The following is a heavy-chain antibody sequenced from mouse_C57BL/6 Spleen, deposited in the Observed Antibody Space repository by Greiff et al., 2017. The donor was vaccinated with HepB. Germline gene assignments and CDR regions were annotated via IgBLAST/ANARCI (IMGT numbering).Heavy chain of an antibody. V-gene: IGHV1-15*01. J-gene: IGHJ3*01. D-gene: IGHD1-1*01. CDR1: GYTFTDYE. CDR3: TRKEDYYGSNLAWFAY. CDR2: IDPETGGT. Sequence: VQLKESGAELVRPGASVTLSCKASGYTFTDYEMHWVKQTPVHGLEWIGAIDPETGGTAYNQKFKGKAILTADKSSSTAYMELRSLTSEDSAVYYCTRKEDYYGSNLAWFAYWGQGTLVTVSA.